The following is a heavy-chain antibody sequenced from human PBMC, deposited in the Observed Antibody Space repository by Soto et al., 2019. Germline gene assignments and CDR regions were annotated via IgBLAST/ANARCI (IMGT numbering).Heavy chain of an antibody. J-gene: IGHJ4*02. D-gene: IGHD3-3*01. Sequence: ASVKVSCKASGYTFTGYYMHWVRQAPGQGLEWMGWINPNSGGTNYAQKFQGWVTMTRDTSISTAYMELSRLRSDDTAMYYCARDLWSGTGYWGQGTLVTVSS. CDR2: INPNSGGT. CDR1: GYTFTGYY. V-gene: IGHV1-2*04. CDR3: ARDLWSGTGY.